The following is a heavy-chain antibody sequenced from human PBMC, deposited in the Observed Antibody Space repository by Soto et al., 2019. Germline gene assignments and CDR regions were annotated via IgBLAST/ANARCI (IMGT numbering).Heavy chain of an antibody. V-gene: IGHV3-30-3*01. CDR3: AREVTIFGVVYGMDV. CDR1: GFTFSSYA. Sequence: QPWWSLRLSCSASGFTFSSYAMHWFRQAPGKGLEWVAVISYDGSNKYYADSVKGRFTISRDNSKNTLYLQMNSLRAEDTAVYYCAREVTIFGVVYGMDVWGQGTTVTVSS. D-gene: IGHD3-3*01. J-gene: IGHJ6*02. CDR2: ISYDGSNK.